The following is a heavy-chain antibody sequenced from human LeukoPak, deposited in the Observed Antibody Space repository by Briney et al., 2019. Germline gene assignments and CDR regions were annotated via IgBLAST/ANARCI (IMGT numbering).Heavy chain of an antibody. Sequence: GGSLTLSCAASGFTSSAIHWVRQSPGKGLEWLAIISFDGAYRYYADSVKGRFTISRDISKNTFYLQMSSLTADDAALYYCAKDQQGGAGSGRFDYWGQGTLVTVSS. V-gene: IGHV3-30*04. D-gene: IGHD3-10*01. CDR3: AKDQQGGAGSGRFDY. J-gene: IGHJ4*02. CDR1: GFTSSA. CDR2: ISFDGAYR.